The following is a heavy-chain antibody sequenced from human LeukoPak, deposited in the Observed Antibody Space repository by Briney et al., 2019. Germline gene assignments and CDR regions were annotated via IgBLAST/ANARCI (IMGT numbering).Heavy chain of an antibody. CDR2: IYHSGST. Sequence: SEALSLTCAVSGGSISSSNWWSWVRQPPGKGLEWIGEIYHSGSTNYNPSLKSRVTISVDKSKNQFSLKLSPVTAADTAVYYCARVLGSSWSDDAFDIWGQGTMVTVSS. D-gene: IGHD6-13*01. J-gene: IGHJ3*02. V-gene: IGHV4-4*02. CDR1: GGSISSSNW. CDR3: ARVLGSSWSDDAFDI.